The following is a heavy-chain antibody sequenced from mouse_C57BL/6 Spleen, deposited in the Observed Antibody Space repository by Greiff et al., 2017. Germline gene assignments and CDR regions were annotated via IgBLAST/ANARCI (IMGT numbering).Heavy chain of an antibody. Sequence: QVQLQQSGAELVKPGASVKMSCKASGYTFTSYWITWVKQRPGHGLEWIGGIYPGSGSTNYNEKFKSKATLTVDTSSSTAYMQLSSLTSEDSAVYYCAKYYGSSWGQGTLVTVSA. J-gene: IGHJ3*01. CDR3: AKYYGSS. CDR1: GYTFTSYW. D-gene: IGHD1-1*01. CDR2: IYPGSGST. V-gene: IGHV1-55*01.